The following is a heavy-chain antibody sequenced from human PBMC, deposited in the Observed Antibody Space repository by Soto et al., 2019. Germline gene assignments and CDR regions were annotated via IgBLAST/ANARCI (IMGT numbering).Heavy chain of an antibody. Sequence: QLQLQESGPGLVKPSETLSLACTVSGGSISSSSYYWGWIRQPPGKGLEWIGSIYYSGSTYYNPSLKSRVTISGDTSKNQFSLKLSSVTAADTAVYYCARHGDSSSWYWFDPWGQGTLVTVSS. V-gene: IGHV4-39*01. CDR2: IYYSGST. J-gene: IGHJ5*02. D-gene: IGHD6-13*01. CDR1: GGSISSSSYY. CDR3: ARHGDSSSWYWFDP.